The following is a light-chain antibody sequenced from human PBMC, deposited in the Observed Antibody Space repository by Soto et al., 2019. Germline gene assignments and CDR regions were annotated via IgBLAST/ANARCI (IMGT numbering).Light chain of an antibody. V-gene: IGLV1-44*01. CDR2: SNN. J-gene: IGLJ2*01. CDR1: SSNIGSNV. Sequence: QSVLTQPPSASGTPGQRVTISCSGSSSNIGSNVVNWYQQLPGTAPKLLIYSNNQRPSGVPDRFSGSKSGTSASLAISGLQSEDETDYYCPSWDDSLSAVLFGGGTKLTVL. CDR3: PSWDDSLSAVL.